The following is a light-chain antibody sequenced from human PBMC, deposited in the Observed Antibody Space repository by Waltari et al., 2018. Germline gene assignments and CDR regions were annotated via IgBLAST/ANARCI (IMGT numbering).Light chain of an antibody. CDR2: GAS. CDR1: QSISSN. J-gene: IGKJ2*01. CDR3: QQYQNWPPRYT. V-gene: IGKV3-15*01. Sequence: IVLTQSPATLFVSPGERATLSCRASQSISSNLAWYQQKPGQAPRLLMYGASTRATAIPARFSGSGSGTEFALTISSLQSEDSAVYYCQQYQNWPPRYTFGQGTNLESK.